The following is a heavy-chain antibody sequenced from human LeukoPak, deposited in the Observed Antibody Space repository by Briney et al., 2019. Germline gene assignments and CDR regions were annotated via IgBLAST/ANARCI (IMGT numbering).Heavy chain of an antibody. V-gene: IGHV4-39*07. J-gene: IGHJ5*02. CDR1: GGSISSSSFY. CDR2: IYYSGGT. CDR3: ARRRNWFDP. Sequence: SEALSLTCTVSGGSISSSSFYWGWIRQPPGRGLEWIGTIYYSGGTYYNPSLRSRVTISVDTSKNQFSLKLSSVTAADTAVYYCARRRNWFDPWGQGTLVTVSS.